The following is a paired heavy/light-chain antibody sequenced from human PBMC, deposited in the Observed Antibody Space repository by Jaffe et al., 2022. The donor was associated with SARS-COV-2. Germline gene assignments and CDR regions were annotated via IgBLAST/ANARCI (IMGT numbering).Heavy chain of an antibody. D-gene: IGHD3-10*01. CDR2: IYTSGST. CDR1: GGSIRSGSNN. Sequence: QVQLQESGPGLVKPSQTLSLTCTVSGGSIRSGSNNWNWIRQPAGKGLEWIGRIYTSGSTNYNPSLNSRVTVSLDKSKNQFSLKLSSVTAADTAIYYCARDSSLWPYYNGMDVWGQGTTVTVSS. V-gene: IGHV4-61*02. J-gene: IGHJ6*02. CDR3: ARDSSLWPYYNGMDV.
Light chain of an antibody. V-gene: IGKV3-20*01. Sequence: EIVLTQSPDTLSLSPGERATLSCRASQSVSSSYLAWYQQKPGQAPRLLISGASSRATGIPDRFSGSGSGTDFTLAISRLEPEDFAVYYCQQYGSSLYTFGQGTKVEIK. CDR1: QSVSSSY. CDR2: GAS. CDR3: QQYGSSLYT. J-gene: IGKJ2*01.